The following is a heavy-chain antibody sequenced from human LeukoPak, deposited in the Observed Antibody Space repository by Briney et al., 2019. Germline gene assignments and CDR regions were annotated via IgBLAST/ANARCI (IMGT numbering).Heavy chain of an antibody. J-gene: IGHJ4*02. Sequence: GGSLRLSCAASGFTLSSYWMSWVRQAPGKGLEWVANIKQDGSEKYYVDSVKGRFTISRDNAENSLYLQMNSLRAEDTAVYYCARVPYCSSTSCYAIFDYWGQGTPVTVPS. D-gene: IGHD2-2*01. CDR2: IKQDGSEK. V-gene: IGHV3-7*05. CDR3: ARVPYCSSTSCYAIFDY. CDR1: GFTLSSYW.